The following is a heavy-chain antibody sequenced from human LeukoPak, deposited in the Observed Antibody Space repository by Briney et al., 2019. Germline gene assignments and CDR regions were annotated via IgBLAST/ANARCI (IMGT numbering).Heavy chain of an antibody. CDR2: INSDGSTT. J-gene: IGHJ4*02. CDR1: GFTFSSYW. CDR3: GKTTVGYSSGQKPAWPVDY. V-gene: IGHV3-74*01. Sequence: GGSLRLSCAASGFTFSSYWMHWVRQAPGQGLVWVSRINSDGSTTTYADSVKGRFTISRDNAKNTVYLQINSLRAEDTAVYYCGKTTVGYSSGQKPAWPVDYWGQGTLVTVSS. D-gene: IGHD5-18*01.